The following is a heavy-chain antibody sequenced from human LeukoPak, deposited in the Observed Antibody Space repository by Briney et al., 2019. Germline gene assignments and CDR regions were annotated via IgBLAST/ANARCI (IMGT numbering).Heavy chain of an antibody. Sequence: ASVKVSCKASGYTFTSFYMHWVRQAPGQGLEWMGMIIPSGGSTSYAQKFQGRVTMTRDTSTSTVYMELSSLRSEDTAVYYCAREGGYNNLLDYWGQGTLVTVSS. J-gene: IGHJ4*02. CDR2: IIPSGGST. D-gene: IGHD5-24*01. CDR1: GYTFTSFY. V-gene: IGHV1-46*01. CDR3: AREGGYNNLLDY.